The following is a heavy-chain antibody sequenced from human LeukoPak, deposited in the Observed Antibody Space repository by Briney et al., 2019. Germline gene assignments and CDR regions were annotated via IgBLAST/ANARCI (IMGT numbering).Heavy chain of an antibody. V-gene: IGHV3-11*05. D-gene: IGHD6-13*01. CDR3: AKAGSSNWYYFDY. Sequence: KTGGSLRLSCAASGFTFSDHYMSWIRQAPGKGLEWVSYISSRSTYTLYVDSVRGRFTISRDNAKNLLYLQMDSLRAEDTAVYYCAKAGSSNWYYFDYWGQGTLVTVSS. CDR1: GFTFSDHY. J-gene: IGHJ4*02. CDR2: ISSRSTYT.